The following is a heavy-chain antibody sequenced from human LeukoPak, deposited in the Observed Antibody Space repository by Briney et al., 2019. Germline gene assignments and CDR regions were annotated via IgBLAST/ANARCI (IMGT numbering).Heavy chain of an antibody. Sequence: PSETLSLTCTVSGGSISSSSYYWAWIRQPPGKGLEWVGSVYYSGITYYNPSLKSRVTISVDTSENQFSLRLSSVTAADTAVYYCVRRHGGDYVFDYWGQGTLVTVSS. CDR1: GGSISSSSYY. D-gene: IGHD3-16*01. CDR3: VRRHGGDYVFDY. V-gene: IGHV4-39*01. CDR2: VYYSGIT. J-gene: IGHJ4*02.